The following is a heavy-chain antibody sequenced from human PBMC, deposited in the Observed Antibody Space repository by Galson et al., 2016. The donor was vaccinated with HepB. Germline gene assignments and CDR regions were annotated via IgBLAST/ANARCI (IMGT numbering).Heavy chain of an antibody. CDR1: GFSVSQNY. Sequence: SLILSCAVSGFSVSQNYMTWVCQAPGKGLEWLSVIYSGNNAYYADSVKGRFTISRDNFRNTLHLQINSLRAEDTAVYYCARAGSRVGFYLRFGFFDSWGQGTLVTVSS. J-gene: IGHJ4*02. CDR2: IYSGNNA. D-gene: IGHD3-10*01. V-gene: IGHV3-53*01. CDR3: ARAGSRVGFYLRFGFFDS.